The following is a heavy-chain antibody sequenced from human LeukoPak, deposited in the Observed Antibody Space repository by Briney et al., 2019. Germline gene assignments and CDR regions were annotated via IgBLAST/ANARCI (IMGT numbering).Heavy chain of an antibody. CDR2: ISYDGSNK. CDR3: AKSGLSSSSPLFY. CDR1: GFTFSSYG. D-gene: IGHD6-6*01. V-gene: IGHV3-30*18. J-gene: IGHJ4*02. Sequence: GGSLRLSCAASGFTFSSYGMHWVRQAPGKGLEWVAVISYDGSNKYYADSVKGRFTISRDNSKNTLYLQMNSLRAEDTAVYYCAKSGLSSSSPLFYWGQGTLVTVSS.